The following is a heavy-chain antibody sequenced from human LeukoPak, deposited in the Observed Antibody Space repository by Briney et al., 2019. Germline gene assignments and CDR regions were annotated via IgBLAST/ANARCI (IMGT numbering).Heavy chain of an antibody. D-gene: IGHD6-19*01. CDR1: GGSVSSGSYY. J-gene: IGHJ2*01. Sequence: SETLSLTSTVSGGSVSSGSYYWSWIRQPPGKGLEWIGYIYYSGSTNYNPSLKSRVTISVDTSKNQFSLKLSSVTAADTAVYYCAREDGSGWYGPHWYFDLWGRGTLVTVSS. CDR2: IYYSGST. CDR3: AREDGSGWYGPHWYFDL. V-gene: IGHV4-61*01.